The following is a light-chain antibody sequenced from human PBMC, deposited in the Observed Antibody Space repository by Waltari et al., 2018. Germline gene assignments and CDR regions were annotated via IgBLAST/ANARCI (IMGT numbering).Light chain of an antibody. Sequence: QSVLTQPPSTSGTPGQRVTISCSGSSSNIGPYYVYWYHQLPGTAPKLLIYRNNQRRSGVPDRLAGSKSGTSASLAISGLRSEDEADYYCATWDDSLTAWVFGGGTKLTVL. CDR1: SSNIGPYY. J-gene: IGLJ3*02. V-gene: IGLV1-47*01. CDR2: RNN. CDR3: ATWDDSLTAWV.